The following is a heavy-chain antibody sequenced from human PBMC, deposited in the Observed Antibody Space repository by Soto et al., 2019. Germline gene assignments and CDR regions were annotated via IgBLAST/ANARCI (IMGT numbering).Heavy chain of an antibody. Sequence: SETLSLTCYVSGGSISRGGYSWNWIRQPPGKGLEWIGYIYYSGSTNYNPSLKSRVTISVDTSKNQFSLKLSSVTAADTAVYYCAREIGVAARPYPPFDPWGQGTLVTVSS. D-gene: IGHD6-6*01. CDR1: GGSISRGGYS. J-gene: IGHJ5*02. V-gene: IGHV4-61*08. CDR3: AREIGVAARPYPPFDP. CDR2: IYYSGST.